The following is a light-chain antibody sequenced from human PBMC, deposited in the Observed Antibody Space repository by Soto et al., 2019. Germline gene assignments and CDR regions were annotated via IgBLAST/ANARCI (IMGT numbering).Light chain of an antibody. V-gene: IGKV3-11*01. CDR3: QQYNNWPLT. J-gene: IGKJ5*01. CDR2: DTS. Sequence: EVALTQSPGTLSLSPGERATLSCRASQSVNRYLAWYQQKPGQAPRLLIYDTSNRATGIPDRFSGGGSGTDFTLTISSLEPEDFAVYYCQQYNNWPLTFGQGTRLEIK. CDR1: QSVNRY.